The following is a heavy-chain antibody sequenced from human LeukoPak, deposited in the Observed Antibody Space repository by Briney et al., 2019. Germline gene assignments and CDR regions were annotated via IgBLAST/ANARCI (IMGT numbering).Heavy chain of an antibody. V-gene: IGHV3-48*04. CDR2: ISSSSSTI. J-gene: IGHJ3*02. CDR1: GFTFSSYS. CDR3: ASVDGDLDAFDI. Sequence: GGSLRLSCAASGFTFSSYSMTWVRQAPGKGLEWASYISSSSSTIYYADSVKGRFTISRDNAKNSLYLQMNSLRAEDTAVYYCASVDGDLDAFDIWGQGTMVTVSS. D-gene: IGHD2-21*02.